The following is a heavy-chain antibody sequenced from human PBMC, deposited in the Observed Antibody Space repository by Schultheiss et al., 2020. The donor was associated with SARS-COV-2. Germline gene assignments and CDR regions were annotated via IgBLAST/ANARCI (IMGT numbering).Heavy chain of an antibody. CDR2: INWNGGST. V-gene: IGHV3-20*04. D-gene: IGHD3-10*01. CDR1: GFTFDDYG. Sequence: GGSLRLSCAASGFTFDDYGMSWVRQAPGKGLEWVSGINWNGGSTGYADSVKGRFTISRDTSKNTLYLQMNSLRAEDTAVYYCARGPGDHYGYYYYYGMDVWGQGTTVTVSS. CDR3: ARGPGDHYGYYYYYGMDV. J-gene: IGHJ6*02.